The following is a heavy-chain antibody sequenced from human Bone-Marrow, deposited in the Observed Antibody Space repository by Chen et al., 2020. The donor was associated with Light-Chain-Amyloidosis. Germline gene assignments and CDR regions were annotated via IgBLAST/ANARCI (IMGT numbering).Heavy chain of an antibody. V-gene: IGHV3-23*01. CDR3: AKFLGPNLYFFDS. D-gene: IGHD2-15*01. Sequence: EVQLLESGGGLVQPGGSLRLSCVASGFTFSGYTLSWVRQAPGKGLERVSGITGSGDNIFYADSVKGRFTISRDNSKDTLYLQMNNLRAEYTAVYYCAKFLGPNLYFFDSWGQGALVTVSS. CDR1: GFTFSGYT. J-gene: IGHJ4*02. CDR2: ITGSGDNI.